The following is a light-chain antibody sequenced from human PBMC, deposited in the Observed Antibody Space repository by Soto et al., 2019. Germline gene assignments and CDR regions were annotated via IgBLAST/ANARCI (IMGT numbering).Light chain of an antibody. J-gene: IGKJ1*01. V-gene: IGKV3D-7*01. CDR2: GTS. CDR3: HQDFNLPWT. Sequence: EIVMTQSPATLSVSPGERATLSCRASQSVSRMYLSWFQQKPGQAPRLPIYGTSTRATGIPVRFSGSGSGTDFTLTISSLQPEDFAVYFCHQDFNLPWTFGQGTKVDIK. CDR1: QSVSRMY.